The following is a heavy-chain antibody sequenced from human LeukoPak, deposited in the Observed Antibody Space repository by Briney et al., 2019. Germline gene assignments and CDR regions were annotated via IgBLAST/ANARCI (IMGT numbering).Heavy chain of an antibody. CDR1: GFTFRNYW. CDR2: INQDGSER. J-gene: IGHJ4*02. V-gene: IGHV3-7*01. Sequence: GGSLRLSCAASGFTFRNYWMSWVRQAPGKGLDWVANINQDGSERYYVDSVKGRFSISRDNAKNSLYLQMNSLRAEDTAVYYCARDDFWSGYYPDYWGQGTLVTVSS. D-gene: IGHD3-3*01. CDR3: ARDDFWSGYYPDY.